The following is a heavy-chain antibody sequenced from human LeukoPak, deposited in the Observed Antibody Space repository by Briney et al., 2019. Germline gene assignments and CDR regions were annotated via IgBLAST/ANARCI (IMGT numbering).Heavy chain of an antibody. CDR2: ISSSSSYI. Sequence: GGSLRLSCAASGFTFSSYSMNWVRQAPGKGLEWVSSISSSSSYIYYADSVKGRFTISRDNAKNSLYLQMNSLRAEDTAVYYCTTEPAVAGTFDYWGQGTLVTVSS. D-gene: IGHD6-19*01. CDR3: TTEPAVAGTFDY. J-gene: IGHJ4*02. V-gene: IGHV3-21*01. CDR1: GFTFSSYS.